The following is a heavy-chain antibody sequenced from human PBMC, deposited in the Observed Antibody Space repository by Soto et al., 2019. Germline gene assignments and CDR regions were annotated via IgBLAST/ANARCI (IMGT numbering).Heavy chain of an antibody. V-gene: IGHV4-59*01. Sequence: LSLTCTVSGGSISSYYWSWIRQPPGKGLEWIGYIYYSGSTNYNPSLKSRVTISVDTSKNQFSLKLSSVTAADTAVYYCARGEVWFGELYYFDYWGQATLVTVSS. D-gene: IGHD3-10*01. CDR1: GGSISSYY. CDR3: ARGEVWFGELYYFDY. CDR2: IYYSGST. J-gene: IGHJ4*02.